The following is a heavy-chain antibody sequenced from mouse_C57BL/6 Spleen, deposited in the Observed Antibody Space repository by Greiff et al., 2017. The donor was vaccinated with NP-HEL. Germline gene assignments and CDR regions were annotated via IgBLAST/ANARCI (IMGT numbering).Heavy chain of an antibody. CDR2: ISSGGDYI. D-gene: IGHD1-1*01. J-gene: IGHJ1*03. V-gene: IGHV5-9-1*02. Sequence: EVHLVESGEGLVKPGGSLKLSCAASGFTFSSYAMSWVRQTPEKRLEWVAYISSGGDYIYYADTVKGRFTISRDNARNTLYLQMSSLKSEDTAMYYCTREGGSSYGYFDVWGTGTTVTVSS. CDR3: TREGGSSYGYFDV. CDR1: GFTFSSYA.